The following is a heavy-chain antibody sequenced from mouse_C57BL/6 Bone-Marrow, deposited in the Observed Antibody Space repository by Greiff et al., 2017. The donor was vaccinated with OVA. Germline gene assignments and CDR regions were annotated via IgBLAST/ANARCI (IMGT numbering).Heavy chain of an antibody. Sequence: EVQGVESGGGLVQPGGSLKLSCAASGFTFSDYYMYWVRQTPEKRLEWVAYISNGGGSTYYPVTVKGRFTISRDNAKNTLYLQMSRLKSEDTAMYYCARHGHYAMDYWGQGTSVTVSS. V-gene: IGHV5-12*01. CDR3: ARHGHYAMDY. CDR1: GFTFSDYY. CDR2: ISNGGGST. J-gene: IGHJ4*01.